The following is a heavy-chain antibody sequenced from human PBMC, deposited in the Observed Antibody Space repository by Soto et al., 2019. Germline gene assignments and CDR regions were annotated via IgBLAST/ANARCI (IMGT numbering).Heavy chain of an antibody. CDR3: ANLAPYYYDSSALDAFDI. J-gene: IGHJ3*02. D-gene: IGHD3-22*01. Sequence: GGSLRLSCAASGFTFSSYGMHWVRQAPGKGLEWVAVISYDGSNKYYADSVKGRFTISRDNSKNTLYLQMNSLRAEDTAVYYCANLAPYYYDSSALDAFDIWGQGTMVT. CDR2: ISYDGSNK. CDR1: GFTFSSYG. V-gene: IGHV3-30*18.